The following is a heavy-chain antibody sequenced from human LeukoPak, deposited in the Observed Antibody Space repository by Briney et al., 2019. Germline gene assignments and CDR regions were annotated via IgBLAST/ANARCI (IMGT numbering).Heavy chain of an antibody. CDR2: MNPNSGNT. D-gene: IGHD2-2*01. CDR1: GYTFTSYD. Sequence: ASVKVSCKTSGYTFTSYDINWVRQATGQGLEWMGRMNPNSGNTGYAQKFQGRVTITRDTSISTAYMELSSLRSENTAVYYCARAGYCSSTSCRSWFDPWGQGTLVTVSS. CDR3: ARAGYCSSTSCRSWFDP. V-gene: IGHV1-8*01. J-gene: IGHJ5*02.